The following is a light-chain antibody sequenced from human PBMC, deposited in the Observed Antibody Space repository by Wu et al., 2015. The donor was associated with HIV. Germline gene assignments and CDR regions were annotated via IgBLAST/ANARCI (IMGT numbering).Light chain of an antibody. V-gene: IGKV3-15*01. Sequence: MTQSPATLSVSPGERVTLSCRPSQNINDNLAWYQQKPGQAPRLLIYDASTRAIGIPARFSGSGSGTEFTLTISSMESEDFAVYYCHHYNNWPPSGTFGQGTKVDIK. CDR2: DAS. CDR3: HHYNNWPPSGT. J-gene: IGKJ1*01. CDR1: QNINDN.